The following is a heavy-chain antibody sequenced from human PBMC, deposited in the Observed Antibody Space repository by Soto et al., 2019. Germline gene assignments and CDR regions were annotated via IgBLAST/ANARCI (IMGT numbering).Heavy chain of an antibody. CDR2: IKGDGSEK. Sequence: GGSLRLSCVASGFTFTSYWMSWVRQAPGKGLEWVANIKGDGSEKKYVDSVKGRFTISRDNAHNSVSLQMNSLRAEDTALYYCGRDEVRNGVGVWGQGTTVTVSS. V-gene: IGHV3-7*01. CDR1: GFTFTSYW. CDR3: GRDEVRNGVGV. J-gene: IGHJ6*02.